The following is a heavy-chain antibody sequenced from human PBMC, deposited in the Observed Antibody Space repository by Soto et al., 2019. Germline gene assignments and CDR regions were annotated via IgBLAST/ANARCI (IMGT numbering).Heavy chain of an antibody. V-gene: IGHV3-23*01. CDR1: GFTFSSYA. CDR2: ISGSGGST. J-gene: IGHJ5*02. Sequence: GGSLRLSCAASGFTFSSYAMSWVRQAPGKGLEWVSAISGSGGSTYYADSVKGRFTISRDNSKNTLYLQMNSLRAEDTAVYYCAKDYRALGVIMENWFDPWGQGTLVTVSS. D-gene: IGHD3-22*01. CDR3: AKDYRALGVIMENWFDP.